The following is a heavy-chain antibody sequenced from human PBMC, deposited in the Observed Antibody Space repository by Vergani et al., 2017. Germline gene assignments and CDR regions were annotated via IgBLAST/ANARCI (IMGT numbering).Heavy chain of an antibody. V-gene: IGHV4-31*03. Sequence: QVQLQESGPGLVKPSQTLSLTCTVSGGSISSGGYYWSWIRQHPGKGLEWIGYIDYSGSTYYNPSLKSRVTISVDTSKNQFSLKLSSVTAADTAVYYCATQLERGQGGFRPFQHWGQGTLVTVSS. CDR1: GGSISSGGYY. CDR2: IDYSGST. J-gene: IGHJ1*01. D-gene: IGHD1-1*01. CDR3: ATQLERGQGGFRPFQH.